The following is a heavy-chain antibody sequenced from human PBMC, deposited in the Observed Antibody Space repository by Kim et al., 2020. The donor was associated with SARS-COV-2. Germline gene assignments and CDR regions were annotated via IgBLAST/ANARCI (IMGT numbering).Heavy chain of an antibody. V-gene: IGHV1-69*02. J-gene: IGHJ5*02. D-gene: IGHD3-10*02. CDR3: PRVMVGGWFDP. CDR2: IIPILGIA. Sequence: SVKVSCKASGGTFSSYTISWVRQAPGQGLEWMGRIIPILGIANYAQKFQGRVTITADKSTSTAYMELSSLRSEDTAVYYCPRVMVGGWFDPWGQGTLVTVSS. CDR1: GGTFSSYT.